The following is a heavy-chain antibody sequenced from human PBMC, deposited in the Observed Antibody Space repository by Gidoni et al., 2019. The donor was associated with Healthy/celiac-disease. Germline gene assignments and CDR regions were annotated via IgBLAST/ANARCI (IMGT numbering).Heavy chain of an antibody. D-gene: IGHD6-13*01. J-gene: IGHJ5*02. V-gene: IGHV3-33*01. CDR2: LWYDVSNK. CDR1: GFTFSSYG. Sequence: QVQLVESGGGVVQPGRSLRLSCAASGFTFSSYGMHGVRQAPGKGLEWVAVLWYDVSNKYYAEYVKGRFTISSDNSKNTLYLQMNSLRAEDTAVYYCARDRERSSWYGGWFDPWGQGTLVTVSS. CDR3: ARDRERSSWYGGWFDP.